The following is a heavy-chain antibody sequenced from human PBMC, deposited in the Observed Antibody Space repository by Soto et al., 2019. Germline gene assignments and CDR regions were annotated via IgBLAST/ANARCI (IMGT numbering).Heavy chain of an antibody. CDR2: ISGSGSST. Sequence: EVQLLESGGHLVQPGGSLRLSCAASGFIFSNYAMSWVRQAPGKGLEWVSFISGSGSSTYYADSVKGRFTISRGNSKNTLYLQMNSLRAEDAAVYYWVREASSSGLHLDHWGRGTLVTVSS. D-gene: IGHD6-6*01. V-gene: IGHV3-23*01. J-gene: IGHJ4*02. CDR3: VREASSSGLHLDH. CDR1: GFIFSNYA.